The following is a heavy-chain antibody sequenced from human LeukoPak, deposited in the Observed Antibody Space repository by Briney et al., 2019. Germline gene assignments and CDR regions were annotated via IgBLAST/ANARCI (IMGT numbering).Heavy chain of an antibody. V-gene: IGHV4-59*12. D-gene: IGHD2-2*01. CDR1: GGSISSYY. CDR2: IYYSGST. Sequence: PSETLSLTCTVSGGSISSYYWSWIRQPPGKGLEWIGYIYYSGSTNYNPSLKSRVTISVDTSKNQFSLKLSSVTAADTAVYYCARRRGGYCSSTSCYGTGANWFDPWGQGTLVTVSS. J-gene: IGHJ5*02. CDR3: ARRRGGYCSSTSCYGTGANWFDP.